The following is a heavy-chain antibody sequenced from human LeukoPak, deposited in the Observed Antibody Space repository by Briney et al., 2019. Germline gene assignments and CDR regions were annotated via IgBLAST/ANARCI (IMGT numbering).Heavy chain of an antibody. Sequence: GGSLRLSCAASGXTFSSYGMHWVRQAPGKGLEWVVVIWYDGSNKYYGGSVKGCFTISRDDPKNTLYLQRNSLRAEDTAVYYCARDRCTNGVCYYDYWGQGTLVTVSS. CDR2: IWYDGSNK. CDR1: GXTFSSYG. V-gene: IGHV3-33*01. CDR3: ARDRCTNGVCYYDY. J-gene: IGHJ4*02. D-gene: IGHD2-8*01.